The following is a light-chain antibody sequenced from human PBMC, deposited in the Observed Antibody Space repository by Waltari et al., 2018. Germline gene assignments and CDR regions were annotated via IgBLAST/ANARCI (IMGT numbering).Light chain of an antibody. Sequence: QSALTQPASVSGSPGQSITISCTGTSSDVGSYNLVSWYLQYPGKAPNLMIYEGSKRPSGVSNRFSGSKSGNTASLTISGLQAEDEADYYCCSYAGSSTFVFGTGAKVTVL. CDR2: EGS. J-gene: IGLJ1*01. CDR1: SSDVGSYNL. V-gene: IGLV2-23*03. CDR3: CSYAGSSTFV.